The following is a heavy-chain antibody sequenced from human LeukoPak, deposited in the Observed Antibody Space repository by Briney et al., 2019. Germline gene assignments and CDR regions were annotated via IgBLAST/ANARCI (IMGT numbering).Heavy chain of an antibody. V-gene: IGHV3-21*01. CDR3: ARDHYSSSFDY. Sequence: PGGSLRLSCVASGFTFSSYSMSWVRQAPGKGLEWVSSISSSSSYIYYADSVKSRFTISRDNAKNSLYLQMNSLRAEDTAVYYCARDHYSSSFDYWGQGTLVTVSS. CDR1: GFTFSSYS. D-gene: IGHD6-6*01. CDR2: ISSSSSYI. J-gene: IGHJ4*02.